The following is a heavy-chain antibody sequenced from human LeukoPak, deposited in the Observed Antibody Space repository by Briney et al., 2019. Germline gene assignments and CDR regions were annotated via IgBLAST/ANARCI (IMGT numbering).Heavy chain of an antibody. V-gene: IGHV1-69*13. D-gene: IGHD3-10*01. CDR1: GYTLTELS. CDR2: IIPIFGTA. CDR3: ARGINRYYGSGSYYNDWFDP. J-gene: IGHJ5*02. Sequence: ASVKVSCKVSGYTLTELSMHWVRQAPGQGLEWMGGIIPIFGTANYAQKFQGRVTITADESTSTAYMELSSLRSEDTAVYYCARGINRYYGSGSYYNDWFDPWGQGTLVTVSS.